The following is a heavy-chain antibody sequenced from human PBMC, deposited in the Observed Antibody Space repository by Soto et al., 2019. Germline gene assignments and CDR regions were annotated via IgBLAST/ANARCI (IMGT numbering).Heavy chain of an antibody. D-gene: IGHD1-26*01. CDR2: ISGSGGST. J-gene: IGHJ4*02. V-gene: IGHV3-23*01. CDR3: AKDLKWEVPHYLHY. CDR1: GFTFSTYA. Sequence: EVQVLESGGGVVQPGGSLRLTCAASGFTFSTYAMSWVRQAPGKGLEWVSGISGSGGSTYYADSVKGRFTISRDNSKNTLYLRMSSLRAEDTALYYCAKDLKWEVPHYLHYWGQGTLVTVSS.